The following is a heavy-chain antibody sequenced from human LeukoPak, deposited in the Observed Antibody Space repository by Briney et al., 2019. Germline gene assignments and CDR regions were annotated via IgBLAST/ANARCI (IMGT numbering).Heavy chain of an antibody. CDR1: GFTFSSYA. Sequence: GGSLRLSCAASGFTFSSYAVSWVRQAPGEGLEWVSAIGGSGGTTYYADSVKGRFTISRDNSKNTLYLQMNNLRAEDTAVYYCAKDYYGSGSDFDLFDYWGQGILVTVSS. CDR2: IGGSGGTT. CDR3: AKDYYGSGSDFDLFDY. V-gene: IGHV3-23*01. D-gene: IGHD3-10*01. J-gene: IGHJ4*02.